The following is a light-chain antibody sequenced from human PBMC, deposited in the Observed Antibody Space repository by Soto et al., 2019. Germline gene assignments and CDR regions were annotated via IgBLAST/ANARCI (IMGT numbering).Light chain of an antibody. J-gene: IGKJ4*01. CDR1: QSVSSN. V-gene: IGKV3-15*01. CDR2: GAS. CDR3: EQYNNWRPLT. Sequence: EIVMTQSPATLSVSPGERATLSCRASQSVSSNLAWYQQKPGQAPRLRIYGASTRATGIPARFSGSGSGTECTLTVSSLQSEDFAVYYYEQYNNWRPLTFGGGTKVEIK.